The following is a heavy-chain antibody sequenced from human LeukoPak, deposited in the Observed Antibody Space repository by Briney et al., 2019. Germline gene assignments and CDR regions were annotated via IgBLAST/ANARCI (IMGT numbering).Heavy chain of an antibody. D-gene: IGHD2-2*01. CDR1: RFTFSTYA. Sequence: GGSLRLSCTASRFTFSTYAMSWVRQAPGKGPEWVSSISGSGDTTYYTGSVKGRFTISGDNSKNALYLQMSSLRAEDTAVYYCAKSQRNDQQVVQRIDYWGQGTLVTVSS. CDR3: AKSQRNDQQVVQRIDY. V-gene: IGHV3-23*01. CDR2: ISGSGDTT. J-gene: IGHJ4*02.